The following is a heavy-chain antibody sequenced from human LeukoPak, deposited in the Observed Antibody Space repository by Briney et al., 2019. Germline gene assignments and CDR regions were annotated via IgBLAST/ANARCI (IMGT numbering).Heavy chain of an antibody. J-gene: IGHJ5*02. CDR3: ARGPRYSSSWFIDWFDP. Sequence: SETLSLTCTVSGGSISSSSYYWGWIRQPPGKGLEWIGSIYYSGSTNYNPSLKSRVTMSVDTSKNQFSLKLSSVTAADTAVYYCARGPRYSSSWFIDWFDPWGQGTLVTVSS. CDR2: IYYSGST. D-gene: IGHD6-13*01. CDR1: GGSISSSSYY. V-gene: IGHV4-39*07.